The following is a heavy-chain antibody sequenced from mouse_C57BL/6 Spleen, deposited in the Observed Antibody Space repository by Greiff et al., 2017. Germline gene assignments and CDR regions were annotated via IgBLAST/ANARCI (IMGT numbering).Heavy chain of an antibody. CDR1: GYTFTSYW. J-gene: IGHJ2*01. CDR3: ARMVKGYFDY. Sequence: QVQLQQPGAELVMPGASVKLSCKASGYTFTSYWMHWVKQRPGQGLEWIGEIDPSDSYTNYNQKFKGKSTLPVDKSSSTAYMQLSSLTSEDSAVYYCARMVKGYFDYWGQGTTLTVSS. D-gene: IGHD2-3*01. V-gene: IGHV1-69*01. CDR2: IDPSDSYT.